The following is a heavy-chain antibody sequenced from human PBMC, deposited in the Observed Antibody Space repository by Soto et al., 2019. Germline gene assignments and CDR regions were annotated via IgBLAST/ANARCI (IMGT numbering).Heavy chain of an antibody. J-gene: IGHJ6*02. CDR2: ISSSGSTI. V-gene: IGHV3-48*03. D-gene: IGHD6-13*01. CDR3: ARERYSSSWYRGCYYGMDV. CDR1: GFTFSSYE. Sequence: GGSLRLSCAASGFTFSSYEMNWVRQAPGKGLEWVSYISSSGSTIYYADSVKGRFTISRDNAKNSLYLQMNSLRAEDTAVYYCARERYSSSWYRGCYYGMDVWGQGTTVTVSS.